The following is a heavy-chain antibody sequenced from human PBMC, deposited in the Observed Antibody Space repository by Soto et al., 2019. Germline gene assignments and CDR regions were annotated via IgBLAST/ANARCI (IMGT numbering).Heavy chain of an antibody. D-gene: IGHD2-2*01. CDR3: AKDKGGRDCNRTSCLYSFDS. CDR2: ISDSGST. CDR1: GFTFSTYA. V-gene: IGHV3-23*01. Sequence: EVQLLESGGGLVQPGRSLRLSCAASGFTFSTYAMNWVRQAPGKGLEWVSAISDSGSTYYADSVKGRFTISRDNSKNTLYLEMNSLRAEDTAVYYCAKDKGGRDCNRTSCLYSFDSWGQGTLVTVSS. J-gene: IGHJ4*02.